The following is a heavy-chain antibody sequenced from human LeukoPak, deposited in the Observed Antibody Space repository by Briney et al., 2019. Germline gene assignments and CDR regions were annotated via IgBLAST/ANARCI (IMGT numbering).Heavy chain of an antibody. CDR3: AGHGRRYYDSSGYYYGNWFDP. CDR2: IYYNGST. Sequence: SETLSLTCTVPGGSISSYYWSWLRQPPGKGLEWIGYIYYNGSTNYNPSLKSRVTISVDTSKNQFSLKLSSVIAADTAVYYCAGHGRRYYDSSGYYYGNWFDPWGQGTLVTVSS. V-gene: IGHV4-59*08. J-gene: IGHJ5*02. CDR1: GGSISSYY. D-gene: IGHD3-22*01.